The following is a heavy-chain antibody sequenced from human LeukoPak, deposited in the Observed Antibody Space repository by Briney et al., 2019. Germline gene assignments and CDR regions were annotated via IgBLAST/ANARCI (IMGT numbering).Heavy chain of an antibody. D-gene: IGHD3-16*01. V-gene: IGHV4-30-4*01. CDR1: GGSISSGDYY. CDR3: ARGDETMTFDY. J-gene: IGHJ4*02. CDR2: IYYSGST. Sequence: SQTLSLTCTVSGGSISSGDYYWSWVRQPPGKGLEWIGYIYYSGSTYYNPSLKSRVTISVDTSKNQFSLKLSSVTAADTAVYYCARGDETMTFDYWGQGTLVTVSS.